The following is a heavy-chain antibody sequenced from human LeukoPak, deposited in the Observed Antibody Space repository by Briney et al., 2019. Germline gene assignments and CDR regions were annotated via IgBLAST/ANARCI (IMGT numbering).Heavy chain of an antibody. Sequence: SETLSLTCAVYGGSFSGYYWSWIRQPPGKGLEWIGEINHSGSTNYNPSLKSRVTISVDTSKNQFSLKLSSVTAADTAVYYCARGGLAAARRRGAFDIWGQGTMVTVSS. V-gene: IGHV4-34*01. CDR2: INHSGST. CDR1: GGSFSGYY. J-gene: IGHJ3*02. D-gene: IGHD6-13*01. CDR3: ARGGLAAARRRGAFDI.